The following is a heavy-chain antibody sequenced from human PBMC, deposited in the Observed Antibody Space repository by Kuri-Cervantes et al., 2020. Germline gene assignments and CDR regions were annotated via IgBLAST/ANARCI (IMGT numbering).Heavy chain of an antibody. D-gene: IGHD2-15*01. CDR2: IYYSGST. CDR3: ARHWAVVAATSWFDP. CDR1: TFSSYW. J-gene: IGHJ5*02. V-gene: IGHV4-39*01. Sequence: TFSSYWMSWIRQPPGKGLEWIGSIYYSGSTYYNPSLKSRVTISVDTSKNQFSLKLSSVTAADTAVYYCARHWAVVAATSWFDPWGQGTLVTVSS.